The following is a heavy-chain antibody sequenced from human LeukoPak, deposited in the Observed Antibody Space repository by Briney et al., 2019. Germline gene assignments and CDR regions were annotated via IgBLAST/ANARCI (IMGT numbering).Heavy chain of an antibody. CDR3: AKGHCSGGSCYSHIDY. Sequence: GGSLRLSCAASGFTFSYYGMHWVRQAPGKGLEWVAFIRYDESNKYYVDSVKGRFTISRDNSKNTLYLQMNSLRTEDTAVYYCAKGHCSGGSCYSHIDYWGQGTLVTVSS. CDR1: GFTFSYYG. V-gene: IGHV3-30*02. D-gene: IGHD2-15*01. CDR2: IRYDESNK. J-gene: IGHJ4*02.